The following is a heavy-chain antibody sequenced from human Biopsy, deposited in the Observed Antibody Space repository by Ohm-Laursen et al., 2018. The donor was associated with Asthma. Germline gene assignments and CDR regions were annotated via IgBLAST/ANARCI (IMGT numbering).Heavy chain of an antibody. CDR2: IWYDGRKK. V-gene: IGHV3-33*08. CDR3: ARKIAARGGMGV. CDR1: GFTVSTNG. J-gene: IGHJ6*02. Sequence: SSLRLSCAASGFTVSTNGMSWVRQAPGKGLEWVSFIWYDGRKKTYADSVKGRFTISRDNSKNTLYLQMNSLRAEDTAVYYCARKIAARGGMGVWGQGTTVTVSS. D-gene: IGHD6-6*01.